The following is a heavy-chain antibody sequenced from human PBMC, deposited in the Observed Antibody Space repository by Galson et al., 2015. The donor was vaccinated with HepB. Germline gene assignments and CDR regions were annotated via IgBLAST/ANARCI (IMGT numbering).Heavy chain of an antibody. CDR3: AKDSEGELPPKAIDY. V-gene: IGHV3-9*01. Sequence: SLRLSCAASGFTFDDYAMHWVRQAPGKGLEWVSGISWNSGSIGYADSVKGRFTISRDNAKNSLYLQMNSLRAEDTALYYCAKDSEGELPPKAIDYWGQGTLVTVSS. J-gene: IGHJ4*02. CDR1: GFTFDDYA. D-gene: IGHD1-26*01. CDR2: ISWNSGSI.